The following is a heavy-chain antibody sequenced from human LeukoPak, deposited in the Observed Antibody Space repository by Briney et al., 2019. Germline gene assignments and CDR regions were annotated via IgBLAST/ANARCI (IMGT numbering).Heavy chain of an antibody. V-gene: IGHV3-33*01. Sequence: GGSLRLSCAASGFTFSSYGMHWVRQAPGKGLEWVAVIWYDGSNKYYADSVKGRFTISRDNSKNTVDLQMYSLRAEDSAVYYCARSLGSGWIHLVEYWGQGTLVTVS. CDR1: GFTFSSYG. CDR2: IWYDGSNK. CDR3: ARSLGSGWIHLVEY. J-gene: IGHJ4*02. D-gene: IGHD6-19*01.